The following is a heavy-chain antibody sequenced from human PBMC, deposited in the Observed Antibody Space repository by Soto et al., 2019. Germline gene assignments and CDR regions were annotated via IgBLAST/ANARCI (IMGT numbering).Heavy chain of an antibody. V-gene: IGHV3-15*01. Sequence: EGSLRRSWSPCRSSLSNAWMSCVRQALGKEPDWVGRIKMKTYGGTTYYAAPVKGRITTSRDDSKNTLYPQMNSLKTEATPVSYCTRPRYDFWLGSPAAYFQHGGHGTLVTV. J-gene: IGHJ1*01. D-gene: IGHD3-3*01. CDR1: RSSLSNAW. CDR2: IKMKTYGGTT. CDR3: TRPRYDFWLGSPAAYFQH.